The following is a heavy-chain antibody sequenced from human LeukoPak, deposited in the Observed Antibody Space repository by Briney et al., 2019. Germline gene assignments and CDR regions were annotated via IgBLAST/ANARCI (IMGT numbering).Heavy chain of an antibody. V-gene: IGHV4-34*01. Sequence: SETLSLTCAVYGGSFSGYYWSWIRQPPGKGLEWIGEINQSGSTNYNPSLKSRVTISVDTSKNQFSLKLSSVTAADTAVYYCARGGIAVAGPGLDYWGQGTLVTVSS. CDR1: GGSFSGYY. D-gene: IGHD6-19*01. CDR3: ARGGIAVAGPGLDY. CDR2: INQSGST. J-gene: IGHJ4*02.